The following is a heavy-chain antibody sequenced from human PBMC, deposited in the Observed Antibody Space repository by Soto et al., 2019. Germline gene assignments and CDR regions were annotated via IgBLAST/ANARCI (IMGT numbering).Heavy chain of an antibody. Sequence: SETLSLTCTVSGGSISSGDYYWIWIRQPPGKGLEWIGYIYYSGSTYYNPSLKSRVTISVDTSKNQFSLKLSSVTAADTAVYYCARDVQSLVVTAKGGPDAFDTWGQGTMVTVSS. CDR3: ARDVQSLVVTAKGGPDAFDT. CDR2: IYYSGST. J-gene: IGHJ3*02. V-gene: IGHV4-30-4*01. CDR1: GGSISSGDYY. D-gene: IGHD2-21*02.